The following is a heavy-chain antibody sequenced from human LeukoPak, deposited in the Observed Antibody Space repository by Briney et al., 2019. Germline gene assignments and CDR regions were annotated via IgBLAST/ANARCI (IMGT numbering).Heavy chain of an antibody. Sequence: SETLSLTCTVSGGSISSHYWSWIRQPPGKGLEWIRYIYYSGSTNYNPSLKSRVTISVDTSKNQFSLKLSSVTAADTAVYYCARGTYYDFWNGYYPSYYYMDVWGKGTTVTVSS. CDR3: ARGTYYDFWNGYYPSYYYMDV. V-gene: IGHV4-59*11. CDR2: IYYSGST. D-gene: IGHD3-3*01. CDR1: GGSISSHY. J-gene: IGHJ6*03.